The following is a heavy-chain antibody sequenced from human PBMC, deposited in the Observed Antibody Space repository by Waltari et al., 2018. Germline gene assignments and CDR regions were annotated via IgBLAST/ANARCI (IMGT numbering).Heavy chain of an antibody. Sequence: QVQLQESGPGLVKPSETLSLTCTVSGGSISSYYWSWIRQPPGKGLEWIGYIYYSGSTNYTPSLKSRVTISVDTSKNQFSLKLSSVTAADTAVYYCARVRGAAAIGSWFDPWGQGTLVTVSS. J-gene: IGHJ5*02. V-gene: IGHV4-59*01. CDR2: IYYSGST. D-gene: IGHD2-2*01. CDR1: GGSISSYY. CDR3: ARVRGAAAIGSWFDP.